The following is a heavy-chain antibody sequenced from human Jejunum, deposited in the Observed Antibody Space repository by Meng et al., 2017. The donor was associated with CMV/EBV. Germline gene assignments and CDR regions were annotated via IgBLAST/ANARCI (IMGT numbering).Heavy chain of an antibody. CDR1: GDSLSTQT. J-gene: IGHJ4*02. CDR3: ARGRRNEPLFDY. Sequence: VRLVQCGAGVKKPGSSVKAACKTSGDSLSTQTFSWVLQAPGQGLEWMGGLIAVFDKTKAAPRFQDRVTFTADESTSTAYMELSSLTFDDTAVYFCARGRRNEPLFDYWGQGTLVTVSS. CDR2: LIAVFDKT. V-gene: IGHV1-69*13. D-gene: IGHD1-14*01.